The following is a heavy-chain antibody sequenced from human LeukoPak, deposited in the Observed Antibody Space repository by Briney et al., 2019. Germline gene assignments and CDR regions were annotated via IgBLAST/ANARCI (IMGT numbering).Heavy chain of an antibody. CDR3: ATTYSGSYFLDP. V-gene: IGHV1-2*02. J-gene: IGHJ5*02. CDR2: INPNSGGT. Sequence: ASVKVSCKASGYTFTGYYMHWVRQAPGQGLEWMGWINPNSGGTNYAQKFQGRVTMTRDTSISTAYMELSRLRSDDTAVYYCATTYSGSYFLDPWGQGTLVTVSS. D-gene: IGHD1-26*01. CDR1: GYTFTGYY.